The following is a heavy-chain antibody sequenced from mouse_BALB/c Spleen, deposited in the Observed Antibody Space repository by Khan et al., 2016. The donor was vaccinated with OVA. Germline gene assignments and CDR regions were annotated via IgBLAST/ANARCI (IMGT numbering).Heavy chain of an antibody. D-gene: IGHD3-3*01. CDR1: GYSLTRYG. CDR2: IWASGST. Sequence: QVQLKQSGPGLVAPSQSLSITCTVYGYSLTRYGVHWVRQPPGKGLEWLGLIWASGSTIYTRAPMSRLSITIDYSKSLVFLIMNSLQTDDTALYYCARSKYLARYWGQGTTLAVSS. CDR3: ARSKYLARY. J-gene: IGHJ2*01. V-gene: IGHV2-9*02.